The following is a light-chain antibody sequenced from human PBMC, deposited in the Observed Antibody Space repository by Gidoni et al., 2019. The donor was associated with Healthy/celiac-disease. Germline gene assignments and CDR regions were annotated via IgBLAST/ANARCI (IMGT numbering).Light chain of an antibody. J-gene: IGLJ3*02. V-gene: IGLV1-47*01. CDR2: RNN. CDR1: SSNIGSNY. Sequence: SLLPPPPSPSGTPGQTVTISCSGSSSNIGSNYVYWYQQLPGTAPKLLIYRNNQRPSGVPDRFSGSKSGTSASLAISGLRSEDEADYYCAAWDDSLSGRGVFGGGTKLTVL. CDR3: AAWDDSLSGRGV.